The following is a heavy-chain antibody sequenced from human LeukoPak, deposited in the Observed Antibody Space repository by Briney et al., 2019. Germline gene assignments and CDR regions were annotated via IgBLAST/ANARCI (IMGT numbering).Heavy chain of an antibody. CDR1: GFTFSDYY. CDR3: ARDLAVAGYNWFDP. J-gene: IGHJ5*02. V-gene: IGHV4-59*01. CDR2: IYYSGST. D-gene: IGHD6-19*01. Sequence: GSLRLSCAASGFTFSDYYMSWIRQPPGKGLEWIGSIYYSGSTNYNPSLKSRVTISVDTSKNQFSLKLSSVTAADTAVYYCARDLAVAGYNWFDPWGQGTLVTVSS.